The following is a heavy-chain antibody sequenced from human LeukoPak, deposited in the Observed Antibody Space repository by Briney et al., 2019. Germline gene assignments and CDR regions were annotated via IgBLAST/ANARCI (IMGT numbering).Heavy chain of an antibody. J-gene: IGHJ3*01. CDR2: IKQDGSEK. V-gene: IGHV3-7*01. Sequence: PGGSLRLSCEASGFGFSSYWMTWVRQTPGKGLEWVANIKQDGSEKYYLDSVKGRFTISRDNAKISVYLQMNSLRAEDTAMYYCAREDYYGSGNYVAWGGAFDVWGQGTTVIVSS. CDR1: GFGFSSYW. D-gene: IGHD3-10*01. CDR3: AREDYYGSGNYVAWGGAFDV.